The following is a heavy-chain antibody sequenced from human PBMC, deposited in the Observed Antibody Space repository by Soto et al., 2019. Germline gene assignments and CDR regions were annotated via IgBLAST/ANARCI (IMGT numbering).Heavy chain of an antibody. CDR3: ARENDQWVAADN. V-gene: IGHV3-11*01. D-gene: IGHD6-19*01. Sequence: RGSLRLSCAASGFTFSDYYMRWIRQAPGKGLEWVSYITSSGSTIYYADSVKGGFTISRDNAKNSLYLQMNSLRAEDTAVYYCARENDQWVAADNWGQGTLVTVSS. J-gene: IGHJ4*02. CDR2: ITSSGSTI. CDR1: GFTFSDYY.